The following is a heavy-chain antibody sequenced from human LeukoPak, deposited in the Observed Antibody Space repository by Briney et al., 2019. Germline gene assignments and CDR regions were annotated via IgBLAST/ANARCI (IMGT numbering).Heavy chain of an antibody. Sequence: SETLSLTCAVYGGSFSGCYWSWIRQPPGKGLEWVGEINHSGSTNYNPSLKGRVTISVDTSKNQCSLKLRSVPAADTAVYYCARQLRSTINWGQGTLVTASS. CDR3: ARQLRSTIN. V-gene: IGHV4-34*01. J-gene: IGHJ4*02. CDR2: INHSGST. D-gene: IGHD5-18*01. CDR1: GGSFSGCY.